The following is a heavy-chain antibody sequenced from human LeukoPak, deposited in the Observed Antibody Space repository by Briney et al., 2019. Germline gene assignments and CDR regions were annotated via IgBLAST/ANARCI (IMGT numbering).Heavy chain of an antibody. Sequence: SETLSLTCTVSGDSFSSVTDYWAWIRQPPGKGLEWIASGDYSGGTYYNPSLESRVAISADMSKNQFSLKLTSVSAADTAVYYCVRVIGAPNYYYYMDVWGKGTTVTVS. CDR2: GDYSGGT. CDR3: VRVIGAPNYYYYMDV. D-gene: IGHD3-22*01. CDR1: GDSFSSVTDY. J-gene: IGHJ6*03. V-gene: IGHV4-39*07.